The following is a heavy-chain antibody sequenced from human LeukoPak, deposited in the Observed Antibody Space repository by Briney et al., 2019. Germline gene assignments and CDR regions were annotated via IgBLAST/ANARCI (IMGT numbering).Heavy chain of an antibody. CDR2: ISSSSSTI. Sequence: GGSLRLSCAASGFTFSSYSMNWVRQAPGKGLEWVSYISSSSSTIYYADSVKGRFTISRDNAKNSLYLQMNSLRAEDTAVYYCARDGLVGADDAFDIWGQGTMVTVSS. J-gene: IGHJ3*02. D-gene: IGHD1-26*01. CDR3: ARDGLVGADDAFDI. CDR1: GFTFSSYS. V-gene: IGHV3-48*01.